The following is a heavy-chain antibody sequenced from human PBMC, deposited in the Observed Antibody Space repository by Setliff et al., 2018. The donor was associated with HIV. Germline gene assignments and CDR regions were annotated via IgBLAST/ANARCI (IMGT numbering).Heavy chain of an antibody. D-gene: IGHD1-26*01. J-gene: IGHJ6*02. CDR3: AKPLTQWGVSPYHYAVDV. Sequence: GGSLRLSCAASGFTFSSYAMHWVRQAPGKGLEWVAVISYDGINKYYADSVKGRFTISRDNSKNTLYLQTNSLRAEDTAVYYCAKPLTQWGVSPYHYAVDVWGQGTAVTVS. CDR1: GFTFSSYA. V-gene: IGHV3-30-3*02. CDR2: ISYDGINK.